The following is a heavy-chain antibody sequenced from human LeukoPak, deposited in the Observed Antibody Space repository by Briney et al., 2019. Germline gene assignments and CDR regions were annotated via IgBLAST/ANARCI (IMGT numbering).Heavy chain of an antibody. J-gene: IGHJ5*02. Sequence: PSETLSLTCTVSGASISSYYWSWIRQPAGKGLEWIGRIYTSGSTNYNPSLKSRVTMSVDTSKNQFSLKVTSVTAADTAVYYCARGGGSRIFDGWFDPWGQGTLVTVSS. V-gene: IGHV4-4*07. CDR1: GASISSYY. CDR3: ARGGGSRIFDGWFDP. CDR2: IYTSGST. D-gene: IGHD2-15*01.